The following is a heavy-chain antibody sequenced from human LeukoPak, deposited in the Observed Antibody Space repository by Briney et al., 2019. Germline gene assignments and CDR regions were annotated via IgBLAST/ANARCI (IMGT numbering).Heavy chain of an antibody. CDR1: GLTFSSYW. CDR2: IKYDGSET. CDR3: ARDSRVSNY. Sequence: GGSLRLSCAASGLTFSSYWMTWVRQGPGKGLERVATIKYDGSETYYVDSVRGRFSISRDNAKNSLYLQMNSLRAEDTAVYYCARDSRVSNYWGQGTLVTVSS. D-gene: IGHD4-23*01. V-gene: IGHV3-7*04. J-gene: IGHJ4*02.